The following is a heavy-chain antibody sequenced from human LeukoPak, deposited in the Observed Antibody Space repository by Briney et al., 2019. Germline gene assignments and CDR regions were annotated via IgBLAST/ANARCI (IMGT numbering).Heavy chain of an antibody. V-gene: IGHV3-30*02. D-gene: IGHD6-19*01. J-gene: IGHJ4*02. CDR3: AKTDMSSAYFDY. CDR2: IMFDGSNR. Sequence: GGSLRLSCVASGFSFSDYGMHWVRQAPGKGLEWVAFIMFDGSNRYYADSVKGRFTISRDNSKNTLFLQMNSLSADDTAVYYCAKTDMSSAYFDYWGQGTLVTVSS. CDR1: GFSFSDYG.